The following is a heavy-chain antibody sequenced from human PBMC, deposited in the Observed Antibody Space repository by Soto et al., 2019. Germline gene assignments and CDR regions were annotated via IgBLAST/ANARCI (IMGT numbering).Heavy chain of an antibody. CDR3: ARDYYDSTGYYYPFDY. CDR2: ISYSGST. D-gene: IGHD3-22*01. V-gene: IGHV4-61*08. Sequence: PSETLSLTCTVSGGSIISGDYYWSWIRQPPGKGLEWIGYISYSGSTNYNPSLKSRVTMSVDTSKNQFSLKLTSVTAADTAVYYCARDYYDSTGYYYPFDYWGQGTLVTVSS. J-gene: IGHJ4*02. CDR1: GGSIISGDYY.